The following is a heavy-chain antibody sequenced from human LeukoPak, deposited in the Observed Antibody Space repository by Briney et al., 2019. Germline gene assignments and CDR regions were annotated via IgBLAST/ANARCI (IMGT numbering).Heavy chain of an antibody. CDR2: ISSSSSYI. Sequence: GGSLRLSCAASGFTFSSYSMNWVRQAPGKGLEWVSAISSSSSYIYYADSVKGRFTISRDNAKNSLYLQMNSLRAEDTAVYYCAREAVAGPYYFDYWGQGTLVTVSS. J-gene: IGHJ4*02. D-gene: IGHD6-19*01. CDR3: AREAVAGPYYFDY. CDR1: GFTFSSYS. V-gene: IGHV3-21*01.